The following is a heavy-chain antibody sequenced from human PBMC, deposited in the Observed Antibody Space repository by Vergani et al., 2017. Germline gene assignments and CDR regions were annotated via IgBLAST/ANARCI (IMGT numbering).Heavy chain of an antibody. CDR1: GFTFSSYA. V-gene: IGHV3-23*01. J-gene: IGHJ4*02. CDR3: AKEGRPIVVVPAAIFV. CDR2: ISGSGGST. D-gene: IGHD2-2*01. Sequence: EVQLLESGGGLVQPGGSLRLSCAASGFTFSSYAMSWVRQAPGKGLEWVSAISGSGGSTYYADSVKGRFTISRDNSKNTLYLQMNSLRAEDTAVYYCAKEGRPIVVVPAAIFVWGQGTLVTVSS.